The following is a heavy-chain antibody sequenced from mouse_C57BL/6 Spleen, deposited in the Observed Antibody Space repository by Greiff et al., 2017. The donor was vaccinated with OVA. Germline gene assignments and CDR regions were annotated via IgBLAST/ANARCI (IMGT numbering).Heavy chain of an antibody. CDR1: GYTFTSYW. CDR2: IYPGSGST. Sequence: QVQLQQPGAELVKPGASVKMSCKASGYTFTSYWITWVKQRPGQGLEWIGDIYPGSGSTNYNEKFKSKATLTVDTSSSTAYMQLSSLTSEDSAVYYCASGPYDGYFYYYAMDYWGQGTSVTVSS. J-gene: IGHJ4*01. CDR3: ASGPYDGYFYYYAMDY. D-gene: IGHD2-3*01. V-gene: IGHV1-55*01.